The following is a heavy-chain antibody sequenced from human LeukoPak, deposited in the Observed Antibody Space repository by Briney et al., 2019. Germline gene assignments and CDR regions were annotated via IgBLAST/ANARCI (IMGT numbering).Heavy chain of an antibody. D-gene: IGHD1-26*01. CDR2: INHGGST. V-gene: IGHV4-34*01. Sequence: PSETLSLTCAVYGGSLSAYYWTWIRQPPGKGLEWIGEINHGGSTNYNPSLKSRVTISVDTSKNQFSLKLSSVTAADTAAYYCARVCCVGGSYYLGYYYYMDVWGKGTTVTISS. J-gene: IGHJ6*03. CDR3: ARVCCVGGSYYLGYYYYMDV. CDR1: GGSLSAYY.